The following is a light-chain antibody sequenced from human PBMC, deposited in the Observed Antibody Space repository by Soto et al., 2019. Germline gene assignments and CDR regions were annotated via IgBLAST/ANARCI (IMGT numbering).Light chain of an antibody. CDR2: DAS. J-gene: IGKJ5*01. CDR3: HQYNNWHRRT. CDR1: QTVSGD. V-gene: IGKV3D-15*01. Sequence: IVFTQSPDTLSVSPGERATLSCRASQTVSGDLVWYQQKPGQAPRLLIYDASNRASGIPARFSGSGSGTEFTLTISSLQSEDFAVYFCHQYNNWHRRTFGQGTRLEIK.